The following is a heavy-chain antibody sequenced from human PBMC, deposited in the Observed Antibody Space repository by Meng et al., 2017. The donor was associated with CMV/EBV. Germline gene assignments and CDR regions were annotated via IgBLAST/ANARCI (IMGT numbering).Heavy chain of an antibody. CDR2: ISSDGSEA. CDR3: ARPYCTSPRCWLYYYGLDV. J-gene: IGHJ6*02. Sequence: GESLKISCAASGFTFSSYAIHWVRQAPGKGLEWVAVISSDGSEAYYADSVGGRFTISRDNSKNTLHLQMVSLRAEDTAVYYCARPYCTSPRCWLYYYGLDVWGQGTTVTVSS. V-gene: IGHV3-30-3*01. CDR1: GFTFSSYA. D-gene: IGHD2-8*01.